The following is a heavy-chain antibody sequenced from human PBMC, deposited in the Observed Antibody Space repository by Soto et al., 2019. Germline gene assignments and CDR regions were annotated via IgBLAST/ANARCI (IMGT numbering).Heavy chain of an antibody. V-gene: IGHV4-34*01. J-gene: IGHJ4*02. CDR3: ARWDS. CDR2: INHSGST. CDR1: GGSFSSSY. Sequence: QVQLQQWGAGLLKPSETLSLTCAVYGGSFSSSYWSWIRQPPGKGLEWIGEINHSGSTNYHPSLKSGVTLSVDTSKNQFSLELTSVTAADTAVYYCARWDSWGQGTLVTVSS.